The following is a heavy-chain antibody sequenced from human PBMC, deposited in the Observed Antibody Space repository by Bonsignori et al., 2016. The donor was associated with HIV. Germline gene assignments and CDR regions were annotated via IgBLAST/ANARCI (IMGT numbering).Heavy chain of an antibody. J-gene: IGHJ6*03. Sequence: WIRQPPGKGLEWIGSIYHSGSTYYNPSLKSRVTISVDTSKNQFSLKLSSVTAADTAVYYCARVAKDIVATITGYYYYYMDVWGKGTTVTVSS. CDR2: IYHSGST. V-gene: IGHV4-38-2*02. D-gene: IGHD5-12*01. CDR3: ARVAKDIVATITGYYYYYMDV.